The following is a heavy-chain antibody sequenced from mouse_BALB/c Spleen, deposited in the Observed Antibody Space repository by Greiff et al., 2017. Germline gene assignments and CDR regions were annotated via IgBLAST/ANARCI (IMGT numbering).Heavy chain of an antibody. Sequence: VKVVESGPGLVAPSQSLSITCTVSGFSLTGYGVNWVRQPPGKGLEWLGMIWGDGSTDYNSALKSRLSISKDNSKSQVFLKMNSLQANDTAIYYCARNGYGNYVAYWGQGTLVTVSA. CDR2: IWGDGST. CDR1: GFSLTGYG. CDR3: ARNGYGNYVAY. V-gene: IGHV2-6-7*01. J-gene: IGHJ3*01. D-gene: IGHD2-10*02.